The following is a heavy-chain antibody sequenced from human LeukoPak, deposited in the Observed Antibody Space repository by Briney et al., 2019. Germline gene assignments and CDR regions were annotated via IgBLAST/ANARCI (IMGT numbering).Heavy chain of an antibody. CDR3: ARSHNQGPSSWFISNWFDP. CDR1: GYIFTAYY. J-gene: IGHJ5*02. CDR2: INPNSGGT. Sequence: ASVKVSCKASGYIFTAYYMHWVRQAPGQGLEWMGWINPNSGGTNYAQKFQGRVTMTRDTSISTAYMELSRLRSDDTAVYYCARSHNQGPSSWFISNWFDPWGQGTLVTVSS. D-gene: IGHD6-13*01. V-gene: IGHV1-2*02.